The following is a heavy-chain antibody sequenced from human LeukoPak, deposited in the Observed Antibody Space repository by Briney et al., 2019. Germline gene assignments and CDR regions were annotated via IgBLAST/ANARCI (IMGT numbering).Heavy chain of an antibody. Sequence: GGSLRLSCAASGFTVNSNHMSWVRQAPGKGLEWVSGLYSGGTTYYADSVKGRFTISRDNSKNTLDLQMNTLRAEDTALYYCARGRAGGSTTYNMDVWGQGTTVTVSS. J-gene: IGHJ6*02. V-gene: IGHV3-66*01. CDR2: LYSGGTT. CDR1: GFTVNSNH. D-gene: IGHD5/OR15-5a*01. CDR3: ARGRAGGSTTYNMDV.